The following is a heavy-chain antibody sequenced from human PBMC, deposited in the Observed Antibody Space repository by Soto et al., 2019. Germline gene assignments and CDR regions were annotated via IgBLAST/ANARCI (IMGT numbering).Heavy chain of an antibody. CDR2: IKSKADSYAT. CDR3: TGISIGH. Sequence: GGSLRLSCAASGFTFGGSTIHWVRQASGKGLEWIGRIKSKADSYATIYAASVKGSFTISRDDSKSTAYLQMNSLRTDDTAVYYCTGISIGHWGQGTLVTVSS. D-gene: IGHD3-22*01. CDR1: GFTFGGST. J-gene: IGHJ4*02. V-gene: IGHV3-73*01.